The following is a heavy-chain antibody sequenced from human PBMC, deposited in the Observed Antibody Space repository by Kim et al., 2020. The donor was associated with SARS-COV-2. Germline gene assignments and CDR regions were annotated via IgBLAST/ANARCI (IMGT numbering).Heavy chain of an antibody. CDR2: INPSRGNT. D-gene: IGHD6-13*01. J-gene: IGHJ4*02. CDR3: ARKGPQQLVLFWYFDY. V-gene: IGHV1-46*04. CDR1: GYIFTSFH. Sequence: ASVKVSCKTSGYIFTSFHIHWVRQAPGQGLEWVGMINPSRGNTDYAQTLQDRINVTRDRSTGTVYMELTSLRSEDTAIYFCARKGPQQLVLFWYFDYWGQ.